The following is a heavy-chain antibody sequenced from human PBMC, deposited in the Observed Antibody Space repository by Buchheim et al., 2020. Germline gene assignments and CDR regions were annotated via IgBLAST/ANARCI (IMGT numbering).Heavy chain of an antibody. CDR1: GGSISGYY. CDR3: AREFHYGMDV. Sequence: QVQLQESGPGLVKSSETLSLTCTVSGGSISGYYWSWIRQPPGKGLEWVGYFYNSGSTNYNPSLKSRVTISVDTSKKQFSLKLSSVTAADTAVYFCAREFHYGMDVWGQGTT. J-gene: IGHJ6*02. V-gene: IGHV4-59*01. CDR2: FYNSGST.